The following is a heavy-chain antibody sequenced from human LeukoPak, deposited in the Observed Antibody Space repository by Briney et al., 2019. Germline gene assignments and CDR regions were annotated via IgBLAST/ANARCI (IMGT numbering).Heavy chain of an antibody. CDR1: GFTVSSNY. J-gene: IGHJ4*02. CDR3: ARVGANDFSFDY. D-gene: IGHD1-26*01. Sequence: PGGSLRLSCAASGFTVSSNYMSWVRQAPGKGLEWVSVIYSGGSTYYADSVKGRFTISRDNSENTLYLQMNSLRAEDTAVYYCARVGANDFSFDYWGQGTLVTVSS. V-gene: IGHV3-66*01. CDR2: IYSGGST.